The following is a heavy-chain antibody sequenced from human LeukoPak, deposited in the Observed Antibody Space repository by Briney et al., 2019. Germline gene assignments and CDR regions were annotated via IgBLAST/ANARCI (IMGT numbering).Heavy chain of an antibody. CDR1: GGSFSGYY. V-gene: IGHV4-34*01. Sequence: SETLSLTCAVYGGSFSGYYWSWIRQPPGKGLEWIGEINHSGSTNYNPSLKSRVTISVDTSKNQFSLKLSSVTAADTSVYYCARVVDLATISYWGQGTLVTVSS. D-gene: IGHD5-12*01. CDR3: ARVVDLATISY. CDR2: INHSGST. J-gene: IGHJ4*02.